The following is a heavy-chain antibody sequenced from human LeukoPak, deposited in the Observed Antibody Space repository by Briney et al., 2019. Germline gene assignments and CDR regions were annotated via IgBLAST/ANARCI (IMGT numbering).Heavy chain of an antibody. Sequence: SVKVSCKASGGTFSSYAISWVRQAPGQGLEWMGGIIPIFGTANYAQKFQGRVTITADKSTSTAYMELSSLRSEDTAVYYCARDRLRSSSWYVGFDYWGQGTLVTVSS. V-gene: IGHV1-69*06. D-gene: IGHD6-13*01. J-gene: IGHJ4*02. CDR3: ARDRLRSSSWYVGFDY. CDR1: GGTFSSYA. CDR2: IIPIFGTA.